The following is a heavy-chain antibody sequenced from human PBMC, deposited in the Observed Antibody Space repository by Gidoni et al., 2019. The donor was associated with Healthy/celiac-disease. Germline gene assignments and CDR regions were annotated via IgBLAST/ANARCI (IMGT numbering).Heavy chain of an antibody. Sequence: QVQLVESGGGVVQPGRSLRLSCAASGFTFSSYGMHWVRQAPGKGLVWVEVIWYEGSNKYYADSVKGRFTISRDNSKNTLYLQMNSLRAEDTAVYYCARWGTWQLVYYYGMDVWGQGTTVTVSS. CDR1: GFTFSSYG. V-gene: IGHV3-33*01. D-gene: IGHD6-6*01. CDR2: IWYEGSNK. CDR3: ARWGTWQLVYYYGMDV. J-gene: IGHJ6*02.